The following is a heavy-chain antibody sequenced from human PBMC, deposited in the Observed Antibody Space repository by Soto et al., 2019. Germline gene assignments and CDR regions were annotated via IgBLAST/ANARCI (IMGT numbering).Heavy chain of an antibody. CDR3: AREVNNYYGMDV. V-gene: IGHV4-30-4*01. Sequence: QVRLQESGPGLVKPSQTLSLTCSISGASISSDDYYWSWFRQPPGKGLEWIGYISYSGSTYYNPSLKSRITISVDTSKTQFSLILSSVTAADTAVFYCAREVNNYYGMDVWGQGTTVTVSS. J-gene: IGHJ6*02. CDR1: GASISSDDYY. CDR2: ISYSGST.